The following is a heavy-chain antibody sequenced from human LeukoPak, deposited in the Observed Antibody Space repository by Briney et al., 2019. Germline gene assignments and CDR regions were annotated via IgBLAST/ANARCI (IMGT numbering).Heavy chain of an antibody. D-gene: IGHD1-26*01. CDR3: ARLVGGTTGATDS. CDR1: GFNFSYYA. J-gene: IGHJ4*02. CDR2: IWFDGSNE. Sequence: SGGSLRLSCTASGFNFSYYAMHWVRQAPGKGLAWVALIWFDGSNEYYEDSVKGRFTISRDNSKDTVFLQMNSLTVDDMAVYFCARLVGGTTGATDSGGQGSLVSVS. V-gene: IGHV3-33*01.